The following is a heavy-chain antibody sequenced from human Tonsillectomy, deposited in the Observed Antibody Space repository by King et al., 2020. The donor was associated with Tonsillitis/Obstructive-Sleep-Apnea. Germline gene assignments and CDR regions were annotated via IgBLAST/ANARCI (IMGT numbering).Heavy chain of an antibody. CDR3: ARDLDVNWFDP. CDR2: ISSSGSTI. V-gene: IGHV3-48*03. CDR1: GFTFSSYE. J-gene: IGHJ5*02. Sequence: VQLVESGGGLVQPGGSLRLSCAASGFTFSSYEMNWVRQAPGKGLEWVSYISSSGSTIYYADSVKGRFTTSRDNAKNSLYLQMNSLRAEDTAVYYCARDLDVNWFDPWGQGTLVSVSS. D-gene: IGHD3-3*01.